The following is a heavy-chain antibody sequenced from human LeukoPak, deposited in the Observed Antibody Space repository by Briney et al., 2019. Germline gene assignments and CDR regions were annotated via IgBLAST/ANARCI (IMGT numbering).Heavy chain of an antibody. CDR2: ISYDGSNK. CDR1: GFTFSSYA. D-gene: IGHD3-10*01. J-gene: IGHJ4*02. CDR3: ARASPPLWFGELLSFIFDY. V-gene: IGHV3-30-3*01. Sequence: PGGSLRLSCAASGFTFSSYAMHWVRQAPGKGLEWVAVISYDGSNKYYADSVKGRFTISRDNSKNTLYLQMNSLRAEDTAVYYCARASPPLWFGELLSFIFDYWGQGTLVTVSS.